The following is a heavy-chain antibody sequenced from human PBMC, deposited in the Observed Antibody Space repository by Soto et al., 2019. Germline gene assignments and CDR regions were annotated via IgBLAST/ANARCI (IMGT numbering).Heavy chain of an antibody. CDR1: GGSISSYY. CDR2: IYYSGST. V-gene: IGHV4-59*01. CDR3: ARDRYGSSSPGYYYYYYMDV. D-gene: IGHD6-13*01. J-gene: IGHJ6*03. Sequence: SETLSLTCTVSGGSISSYYWIWIRQPPGKGLEWIGYIYYSGSTNYNPSLKSRVTISVDTSKNQFSLKLSSVTAADTAVYYCARDRYGSSSPGYYYYYYMDVWGKGTTVTVSS.